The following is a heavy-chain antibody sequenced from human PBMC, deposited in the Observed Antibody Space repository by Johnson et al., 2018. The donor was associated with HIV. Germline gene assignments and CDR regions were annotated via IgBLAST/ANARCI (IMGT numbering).Heavy chain of an antibody. CDR1: GFTFDDYA. CDR3: AKDGGRLRTDAFDS. CDR2: ISGSGGST. J-gene: IGHJ3*02. V-gene: IGHV3-23*04. Sequence: VQLVESGGGLVQPGRSLRLSCAASGFTFDDYAMHWVRQAPGKGLEWVSGISGSGGSTYYADSVKGRFTISRDNSKNTLYLQMNSLRAEDTAVYYCAKDGGRLRTDAFDSWGQGTMVTVSS. D-gene: IGHD2-15*01.